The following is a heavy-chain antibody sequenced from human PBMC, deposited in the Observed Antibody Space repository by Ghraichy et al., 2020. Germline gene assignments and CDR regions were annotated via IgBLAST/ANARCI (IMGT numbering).Heavy chain of an antibody. CDR3: TTDPTVTYYYDSSGYYPMYY. Sequence: GGSLRLSCAASGFTFSNAWMSWVRQAPGKGLEWVGRIKSKTDGGTTDYAAPVKGRFTISRDDSKNTLYLQMNSLKTEDTAVYYCTTDPTVTYYYDSSGYYPMYYWGQGTLVTVSS. CDR2: IKSKTDGGTT. D-gene: IGHD3-22*01. V-gene: IGHV3-15*01. J-gene: IGHJ4*02. CDR1: GFTFSNAW.